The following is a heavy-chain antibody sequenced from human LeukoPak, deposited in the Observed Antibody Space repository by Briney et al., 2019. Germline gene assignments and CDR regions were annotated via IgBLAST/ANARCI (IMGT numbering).Heavy chain of an antibody. J-gene: IGHJ6*02. V-gene: IGHV1-46*01. CDR3: ARDITMIVVAQYPYGMDV. CDR2: INPSAGNT. D-gene: IGHD3-22*01. CDR1: GYTFTTYY. Sequence: ASVKVSCKASGYTFTTYYMHWVRQAPGQGLEWVGIINPSAGNTNYAQKFQGRVTMTRDTSIRTAYMELSRLRSDDTAFYYCARDITMIVVAQYPYGMDVWGQGTAVTVSS.